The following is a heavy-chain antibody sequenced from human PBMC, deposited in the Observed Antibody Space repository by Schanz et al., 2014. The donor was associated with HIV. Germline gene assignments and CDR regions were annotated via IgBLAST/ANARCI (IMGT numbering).Heavy chain of an antibody. J-gene: IGHJ6*02. CDR1: GFTFNSYG. CDR3: AKDRNQYDSRYIGKGNYYYYYGMDV. CDR2: ISYDGSNK. D-gene: IGHD3-22*01. V-gene: IGHV3-30*18. Sequence: QVQLVESGGGVVQPGRSLRLSCAASGFTFNSYGMHWVRQAPGKGLEWVAVISYDGSNKHYANSVKGRFTISRDNSKNTVYLQAKSLRPEDTAVYYCAKDRNQYDSRYIGKGNYYYYYGMDVWGQGTTVTVSS.